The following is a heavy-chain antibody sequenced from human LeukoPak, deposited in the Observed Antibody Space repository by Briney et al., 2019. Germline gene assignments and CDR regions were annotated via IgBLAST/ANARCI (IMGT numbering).Heavy chain of an antibody. CDR3: VKDGSGSYYTYYFDY. D-gene: IGHD3-10*01. CDR1: GFTFSRYA. J-gene: IGHJ4*02. CDR2: ISSNGGSA. Sequence: GGSLRLSCSASGFTFSRYAMHWVRQAPGKGLEYVSAISSNGGSAYYADSVKGRFTISRDNSKNTLYLQMSSLRAEDTAVYYCVKDGSGSYYTYYFDYWGQGTLVTVSS. V-gene: IGHV3-64D*06.